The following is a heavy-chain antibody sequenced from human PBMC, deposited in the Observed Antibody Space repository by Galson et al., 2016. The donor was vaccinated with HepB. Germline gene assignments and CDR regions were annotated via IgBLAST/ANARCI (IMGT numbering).Heavy chain of an antibody. CDR2: ISYDGNSK. Sequence: SLRLSCAASGFTFSTYAMHWVRQAPGKGLDWVTLISYDGNSKYYADSVKGRFTVSRDNSRDTLYLQMDSLRADDTAVYYCARGLVRGFIIKDWGQGTLVTVSS. J-gene: IGHJ4*02. V-gene: IGHV3-30-3*01. CDR1: GFTFSTYA. CDR3: ARGLVRGFIIKD. D-gene: IGHD3-10*01.